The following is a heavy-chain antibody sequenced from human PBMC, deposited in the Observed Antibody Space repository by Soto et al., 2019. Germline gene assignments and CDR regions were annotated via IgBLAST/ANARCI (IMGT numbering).Heavy chain of an antibody. CDR3: AKGPAPTLYGDYVSYYFDY. CDR1: GFTFSRQA. D-gene: IGHD4-17*01. Sequence: GGSLRLSCAASGFTFSRQAMHWVRQAPGRGLEWVAVIWYHGVDKYYADSVKGRFTISRDNSKNTVYLQMNSLRADDTAVYYCAKGPAPTLYGDYVSYYFDYWGQGTLVTVSS. CDR2: IWYHGVDK. J-gene: IGHJ4*02. V-gene: IGHV3-33*06.